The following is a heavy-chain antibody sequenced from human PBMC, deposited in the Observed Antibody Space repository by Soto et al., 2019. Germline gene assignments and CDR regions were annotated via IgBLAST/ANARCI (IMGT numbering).Heavy chain of an antibody. CDR2: IYYSGST. CDR3: ARDARDYYGSGGYYYGMDG. D-gene: IGHD3-10*01. CDR1: GGSISSGDYY. Sequence: SETLSLTCTVSGGSISSGDYYWSWIRQPPGKGLEWIGYIYYSGSTYYNPSLKSRVTISVDTSKNQFSLKLSSVTAADTAVYYCARDARDYYGSGGYYYGMDGWGQGTTVTVCS. V-gene: IGHV4-30-4*01. J-gene: IGHJ6*02.